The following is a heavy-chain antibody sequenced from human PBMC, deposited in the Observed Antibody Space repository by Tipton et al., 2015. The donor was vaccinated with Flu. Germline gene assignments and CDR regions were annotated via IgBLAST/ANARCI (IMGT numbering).Heavy chain of an antibody. J-gene: IGHJ3*02. D-gene: IGHD3-22*01. CDR3: ARGVIYYDSSGPITDAFDI. CDR1: GGSISSGSYY. CDR2: IYTSGST. V-gene: IGHV4-61*02. Sequence: LRLSCTVSGGSISSGSYYWSWIRQPAGKGLEWIGRIYTSGSTNYNPSLKSRVTISVDTSKNQFSLKLSSVTAADTAVYYCARGVIYYDSSGPITDAFDIWGQGKMVTVSS.